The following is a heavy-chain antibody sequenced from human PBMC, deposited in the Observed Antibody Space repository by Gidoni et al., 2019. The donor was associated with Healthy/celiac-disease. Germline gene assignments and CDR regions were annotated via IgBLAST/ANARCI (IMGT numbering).Heavy chain of an antibody. D-gene: IGHD2-2*02. V-gene: IGHV5-51*03. J-gene: IGHJ6*02. CDR3: ARSLESSHCSSTSCYSYYYYGMDV. CDR1: GYSFTSYW. Sequence: EVQLVQSGAEVKKPGESLKISCKGSGYSFTSYWIGWVRQMPGKGLEWMGIIYPGDSDTRYSPSFQGQVTISADKSISTAYLQWSSLKASDTAMYYCARSLESSHCSSTSCYSYYYYGMDVWGQGTTVTVSS. CDR2: IYPGDSDT.